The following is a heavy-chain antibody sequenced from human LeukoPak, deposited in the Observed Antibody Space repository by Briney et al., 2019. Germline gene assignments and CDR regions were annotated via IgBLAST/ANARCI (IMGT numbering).Heavy chain of an antibody. CDR3: ARVSVAGMEEDY. V-gene: IGHV4-59*08. CDR2: IYYSGSV. J-gene: IGHJ4*02. CDR1: GGSISSYY. D-gene: IGHD6-19*01. Sequence: SETLSLTCTVSGGSISSYYWSWIRQPPGKGLEWIGYIYYSGSVYYNPSLKSRVTISVDTSKNQFSLKLSSVTAADTAVYYCARVSVAGMEEDYWGQGTLVTVSS.